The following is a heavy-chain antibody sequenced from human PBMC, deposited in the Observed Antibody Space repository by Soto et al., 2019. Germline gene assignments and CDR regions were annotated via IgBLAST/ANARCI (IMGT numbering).Heavy chain of an antibody. CDR3: ARGYSYGYGEKIYYYYGMDV. CDR1: GFTFSDYY. V-gene: IGHV3-11*06. Sequence: PGGSLRLSCAASGFTFSDYYMSWIRQAPGKGLEWVSYISSSSSYTNYADSVKGRFTISRDNAKNSLYLQMNSLRAEDTAVYYCARGYSYGYGEKIYYYYGMDVWGQGTTVTVSS. J-gene: IGHJ6*02. CDR2: ISSSSSYT. D-gene: IGHD5-18*01.